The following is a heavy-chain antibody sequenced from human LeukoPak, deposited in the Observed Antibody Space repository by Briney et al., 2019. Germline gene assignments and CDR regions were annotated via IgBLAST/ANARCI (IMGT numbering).Heavy chain of an antibody. CDR3: TRSVITTLETYYYYYCYMDV. CDR2: IRSKANSYAT. V-gene: IGHV3-73*01. J-gene: IGHJ6*03. Sequence: PGGSLRLSCAASGFTFSGSAMHWVRQASGKGLEWVGRIRSKANSYATAYAASVKGRFTISRDDLKNTAYLQMNSLKTEDTAVYYCTRSVITTLETYYYYYCYMDVWGKGTTVTVSS. D-gene: IGHD3-22*01. CDR1: GFTFSGSA.